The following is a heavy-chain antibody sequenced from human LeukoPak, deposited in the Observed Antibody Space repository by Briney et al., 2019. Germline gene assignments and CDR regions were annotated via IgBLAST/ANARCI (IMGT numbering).Heavy chain of an antibody. J-gene: IGHJ4*02. D-gene: IGHD2-15*01. Sequence: GESLKISCKGSGYSFTSYWIGWVRQMPGKGLEWMGIIYPGDSDTRYSPSFQGQVTISADKSISIAYLQWSSLKASDTAMYYCARQEVVAATLIDYWGQGTLVTVSS. CDR2: IYPGDSDT. V-gene: IGHV5-51*01. CDR1: GYSFTSYW. CDR3: ARQEVVAATLIDY.